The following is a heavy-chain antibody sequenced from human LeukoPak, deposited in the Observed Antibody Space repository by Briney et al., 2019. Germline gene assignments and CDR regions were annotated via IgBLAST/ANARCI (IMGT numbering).Heavy chain of an antibody. Sequence: GGSLRLSCAASGFTFSSYWMHWVRQAPGKGLVWVSRIKSDGSSTSYADSVKGRFTIYRDNDKNTLYLQMNSLRAEDTAVYYCARDVAAVRDYWGKGTLVTVSS. J-gene: IGHJ4*02. CDR2: IKSDGSST. CDR1: GFTFSSYW. CDR3: ARDVAAVRDY. V-gene: IGHV3-74*01. D-gene: IGHD6-25*01.